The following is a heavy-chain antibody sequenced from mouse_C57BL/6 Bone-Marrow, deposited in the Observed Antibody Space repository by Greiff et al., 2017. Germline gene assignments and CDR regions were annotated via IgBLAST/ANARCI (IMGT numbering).Heavy chain of an antibody. J-gene: IGHJ4*01. CDR2: ILPSIGRT. CDR1: DSEVFPIAY. CDR3: ASGGILRKDYYAMDY. D-gene: IGHD1-1*01. V-gene: IGHV15-2*01. Sequence: QVQLKQSGSELRSPGSSVKLSCKDFDSEVFPIAYMSWVRQKPGHGFEWIGGILPSIGRTIYGEKFEDKATLDADTLSNTAYWELNSLTSEDSAIYYCASGGILRKDYYAMDYWGQGTSVTVSS.